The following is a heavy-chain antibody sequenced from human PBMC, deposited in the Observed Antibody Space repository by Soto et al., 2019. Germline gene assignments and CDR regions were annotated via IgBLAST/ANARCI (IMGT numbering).Heavy chain of an antibody. D-gene: IGHD2-21*02. CDR3: ARGGHIVVVTAALDY. CDR2: VNPSGGHT. Sequence: ASVKVSCKASGDTFTDYYIHWVRQAPGQGLEWMGTVNPSGGHTTYAQHFLGRMTMTRDTSTSTLYMELTSLTSEDTAVYYCARGGHIVVVTAALDYWGQGTLVTVSS. J-gene: IGHJ4*02. CDR1: GDTFTDYY. V-gene: IGHV1-46*01.